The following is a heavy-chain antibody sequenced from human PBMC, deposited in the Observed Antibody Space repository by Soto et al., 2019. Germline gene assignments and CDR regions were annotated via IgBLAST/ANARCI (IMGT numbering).Heavy chain of an antibody. CDR1: GFTFSSYA. CDR2: ISYDGSNK. J-gene: IGHJ2*01. Sequence: GGSLRLSCAASGFTFSSYAMHWVRQAPGKGLEWVAVISYDGSNKYYADSVKGRFTISRDNSKNTLYLQMNSLRAEDTAVYYCARGQRTVTTSDWYFDLWGRGTLVTVSS. V-gene: IGHV3-30-3*01. CDR3: ARGQRTVTTSDWYFDL. D-gene: IGHD4-4*01.